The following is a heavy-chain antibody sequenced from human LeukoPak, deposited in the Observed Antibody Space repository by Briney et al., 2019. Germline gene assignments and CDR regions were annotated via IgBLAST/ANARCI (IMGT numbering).Heavy chain of an antibody. CDR3: AKDRYSGYDSFDY. J-gene: IGHJ4*02. V-gene: IGHV3-23*01. Sequence: GGSLRLSCAASGFTFSSYAMSWVRQAPGKGLEWVSAISGSGGSTYYADSVKGRFTISRDNSKNTLYLQMNSLRAEDTAVYYRAKDRYSGYDSFDYWGQGTLVTVSS. CDR2: ISGSGGST. D-gene: IGHD5-12*01. CDR1: GFTFSSYA.